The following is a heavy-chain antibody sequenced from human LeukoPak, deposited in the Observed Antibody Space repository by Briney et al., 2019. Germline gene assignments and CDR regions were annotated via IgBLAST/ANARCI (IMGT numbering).Heavy chain of an antibody. Sequence: SETLSLTCTVSGGSISSYYWSWIRRPPGKGLEWIGYIYYSGSTNYNPSLKSRVTISVDTSKNQFSLKLSSVTAADTAVYYCARDGEFSGGSYDYWGQGTLVTVSS. D-gene: IGHD2-15*01. V-gene: IGHV4-59*01. J-gene: IGHJ4*02. CDR1: GGSISSYY. CDR3: ARDGEFSGGSYDY. CDR2: IYYSGST.